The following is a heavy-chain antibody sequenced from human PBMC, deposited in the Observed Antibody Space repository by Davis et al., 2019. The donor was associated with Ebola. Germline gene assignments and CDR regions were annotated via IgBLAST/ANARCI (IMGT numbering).Heavy chain of an antibody. CDR3: AFRSSSWYGEHGVFQH. V-gene: IGHV6-1*01. D-gene: IGHD6-13*01. Sequence: SQTLSLTCAISGDSVSSNSAAWNWIRQSPSRGLEWLGRTYYRSKWYNDYAVSVKSRITINPDTSKNQFSLQLNSVTPEDTAVYYCAFRSSSWYGEHGVFQHWGQGTLVTVSS. CDR2: TYYRSKWYN. CDR1: GDSVSSNSAA. J-gene: IGHJ1*01.